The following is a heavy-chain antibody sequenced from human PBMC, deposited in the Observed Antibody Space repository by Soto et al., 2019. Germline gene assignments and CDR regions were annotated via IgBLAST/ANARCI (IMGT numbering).Heavy chain of an antibody. Sequence: SATRSLTCAVYGGSFSGYYWSWIRQPPGKGLEWIGEINHSGSTNYNPSLKSRVTISVDTSKNQGALKLSTVTAADTPVFYCGRASGIYDYVWGSDRGDAFGICGQGAMVPVS. CDR3: GRASGIYDYVWGSDRGDAFGI. J-gene: IGHJ3*02. CDR1: GGSFSGYY. V-gene: IGHV4-34*01. CDR2: INHSGST. D-gene: IGHD3-16*02.